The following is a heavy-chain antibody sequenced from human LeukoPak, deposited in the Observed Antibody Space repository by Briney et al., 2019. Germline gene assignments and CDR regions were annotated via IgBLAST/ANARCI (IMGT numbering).Heavy chain of an antibody. Sequence: GASVKVSCKASGYTFTGYYIHWVRQAPGQGLEWMGCINPNRGNTNYAQKFQGRVTMTRDTSINTAYMELSRLRSDETGVYYCARAQNCGGDCYLPYYYYYYMDVWGKGTTVTVSS. CDR1: GYTFTGYY. J-gene: IGHJ6*03. CDR3: ARAQNCGGDCYLPYYYYYYMDV. CDR2: INPNRGNT. D-gene: IGHD2-21*01. V-gene: IGHV1-2*02.